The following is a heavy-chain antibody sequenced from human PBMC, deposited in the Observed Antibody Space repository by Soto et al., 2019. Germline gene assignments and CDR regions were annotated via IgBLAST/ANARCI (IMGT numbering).Heavy chain of an antibody. CDR2: ISGSGGST. CDR1: GFTFSSYA. D-gene: IGHD6-6*01. V-gene: IGHV3-23*01. CDR3: AKDPNIAARPGEFDY. Sequence: GGSLRLSCAASGFTFSSYAMSWVRQAPGKGLEWVSAISGSGGSTYYADSVKGRFTISRDNSKNTLYLQMNSLRAEETAVYYCAKDPNIAARPGEFDYWGQGTLVTVSS. J-gene: IGHJ4*02.